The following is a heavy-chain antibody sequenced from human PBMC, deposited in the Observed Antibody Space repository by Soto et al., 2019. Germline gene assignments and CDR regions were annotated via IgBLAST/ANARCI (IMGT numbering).Heavy chain of an antibody. CDR2: ISGSGGST. CDR1: GFTFSSYA. J-gene: IGHJ4*02. Sequence: GGSLRLSCAASGFTFSSYAMSWVRQAPGKGLEWVSAISGSGGSTYYADSVKGRFTISRDNSKNTLYLQMNSLRAEDTAVYYCAKDCGLRFLERLLAPDHFDYWGQGTLVTVYS. D-gene: IGHD3-3*01. CDR3: AKDCGLRFLERLLAPDHFDY. V-gene: IGHV3-23*01.